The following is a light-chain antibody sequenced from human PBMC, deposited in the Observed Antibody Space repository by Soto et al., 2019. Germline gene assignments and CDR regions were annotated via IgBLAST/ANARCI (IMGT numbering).Light chain of an antibody. CDR1: QSFSTY. Sequence: DFQMTQSPSSLSASVGDRVTITCRACQSFSTYLAWYQQKPGKVPKLLISGISTLQSGVPSRFSGSGYGTEFTLTISNLQPEDVATYYCQKYNTAPLTFGGGTKVEIK. V-gene: IGKV1-27*01. J-gene: IGKJ4*01. CDR3: QKYNTAPLT. CDR2: GIS.